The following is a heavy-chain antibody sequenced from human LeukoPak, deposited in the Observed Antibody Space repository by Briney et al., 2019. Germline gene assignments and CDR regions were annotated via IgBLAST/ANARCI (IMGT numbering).Heavy chain of an antibody. D-gene: IGHD7-27*01. CDR1: GGTFSSYA. CDR3: ARVWGSIDL. J-gene: IGHJ3*01. CDR2: IIPILGIA. V-gene: IGHV1-69*04. Sequence: ASVKVSCKASGGTFSSYAISWVRQAPGQGLEWMGRIIPILGIANYAQKFQGRVTITRDTSISTAYMELSSLRSEDTAVYYCARVWGSIDLWGQGTMVTVSS.